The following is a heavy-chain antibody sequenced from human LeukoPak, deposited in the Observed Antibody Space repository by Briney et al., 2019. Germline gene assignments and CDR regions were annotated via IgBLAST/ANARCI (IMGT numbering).Heavy chain of an antibody. Sequence: GEALKISCKGSGYTFTDYWIAWVRQMPGQGLEWMGIIYPGDSDTRYSPSFQGQVTISADESTPPAYLQWSSLKASDTAMYFCARLADTTSWGQGTLVTVSS. CDR1: GYTFTDYW. CDR2: IYPGDSDT. J-gene: IGHJ5*02. V-gene: IGHV5-51*03. CDR3: ARLADTTS. D-gene: IGHD1-26*01.